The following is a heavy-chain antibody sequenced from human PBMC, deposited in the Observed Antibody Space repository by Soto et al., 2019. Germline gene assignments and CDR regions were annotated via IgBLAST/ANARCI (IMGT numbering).Heavy chain of an antibody. CDR1: GYTFTTYA. CDR3: ARDVKEDMGGLMDY. CDR2: INPGNGKT. V-gene: IGHV1-3*01. D-gene: IGHD1-26*01. J-gene: IGHJ4*02. Sequence: ASVKVSCKASGYTFTTYAMHWVRQAPGQRLEWMGWINPGNGKTKYSPKFQGRVTITRDTSATTAYMELNSLRDEDTAVYYCARDVKEDMGGLMDYWGQGTLVTVSS.